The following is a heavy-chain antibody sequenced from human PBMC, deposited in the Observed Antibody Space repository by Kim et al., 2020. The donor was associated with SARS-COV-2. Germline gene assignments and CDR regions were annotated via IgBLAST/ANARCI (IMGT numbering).Heavy chain of an antibody. Sequence: YNPSLKSRVTTSIDTSKNQFSLKLSSVTAADTSVYFCARQGATRPMYYFDSWGQGILVTVSS. CDR3: ARQGATRPMYYFDS. V-gene: IGHV4-39*01. J-gene: IGHJ4*02. D-gene: IGHD6-6*01.